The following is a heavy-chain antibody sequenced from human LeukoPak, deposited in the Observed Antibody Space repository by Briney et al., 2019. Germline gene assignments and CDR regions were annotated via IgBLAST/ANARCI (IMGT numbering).Heavy chain of an antibody. CDR1: GGTFSSYA. CDR2: MNPNSGNT. CDR3: ARFQTPYSYAFIYYYYYYMDV. J-gene: IGHJ6*03. V-gene: IGHV1-8*02. D-gene: IGHD5-18*01. Sequence: ASVKVSCKASGGTFSSYAISWVRQAPGQGLEWMGWMNPNSGNTGYAQKFQGRVTMTRNTSISTAYMELSSLRSEDTAVYYCARFQTPYSYAFIYYYYYYMDVWGKGTTVTVSS.